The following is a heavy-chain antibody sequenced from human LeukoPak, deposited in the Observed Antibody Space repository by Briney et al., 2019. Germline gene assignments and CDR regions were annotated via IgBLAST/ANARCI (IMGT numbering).Heavy chain of an antibody. CDR2: IKSKTDGGTT. Sequence: GGSLRLSCAASGFTFSNAWMSWVRQAPGKGLEWVGRIKSKTDGGTTDYAAPVKGRFTISRDDSKNTLYLQMNSLKTEDTAVYYCTTDQPPYDDLFDYWGQGTLVTVSS. CDR1: GFTFSNAW. D-gene: IGHD3-22*01. CDR3: TTDQPPYDDLFDY. V-gene: IGHV3-15*01. J-gene: IGHJ4*02.